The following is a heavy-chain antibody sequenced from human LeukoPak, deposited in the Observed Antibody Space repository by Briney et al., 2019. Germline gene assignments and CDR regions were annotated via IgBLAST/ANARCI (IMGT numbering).Heavy chain of an antibody. CDR3: ATVHFGFFDY. D-gene: IGHD3-3*01. V-gene: IGHV3-23*01. CDR2: ISGSGAST. J-gene: IGHJ4*02. Sequence: GGSLRLSCLTSGFTLSTNAMSWVRQAPGKGLEWISGISGSGASTYYADSVKGRFTISRDDSRNTLYLQMNSLRAEDTAVYYCATVHFGFFDYWGQGTLVTVSS. CDR1: GFTLSTNA.